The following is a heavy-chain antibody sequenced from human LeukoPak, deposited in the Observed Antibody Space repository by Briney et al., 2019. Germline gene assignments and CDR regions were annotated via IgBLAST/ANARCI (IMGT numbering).Heavy chain of an antibody. CDR1: GYTFTGYY. J-gene: IGHJ4*02. D-gene: IGHD1-7*01. Sequence: AAVKDSCEDSGYTFTGYYMRWVRQAPGGGLEWMGWINPNSGGTNYAQKFQGRVTMTRDTSIRTAYIEMSRVRCDDTPVYNCARPIRINWNYRGGYTDYGNQGPLPTV. CDR3: ARPIRINWNYRGGYTDY. V-gene: IGHV1-2*02. CDR2: INPNSGGT.